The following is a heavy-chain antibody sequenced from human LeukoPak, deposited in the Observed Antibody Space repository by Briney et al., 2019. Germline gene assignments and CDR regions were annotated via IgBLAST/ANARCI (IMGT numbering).Heavy chain of an antibody. D-gene: IGHD1-26*01. J-gene: IGHJ4*02. CDR3: ARRGGSYYVDY. CDR2: IYYSGST. CDR1: GGSISSGGYY. V-gene: IGHV4-31*03. Sequence: PQTLSLTCTVSGGSISSGGYYWSWIRQHPGKGLEWIGYIYYSGSTYYNPSLKSRVTISVDTSKNQFSLKLSSVTAADTAVYYCARRGGSYYVDYWGQGTLVTVSS.